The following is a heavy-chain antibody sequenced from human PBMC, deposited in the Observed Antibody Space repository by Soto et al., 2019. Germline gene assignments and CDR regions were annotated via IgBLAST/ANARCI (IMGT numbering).Heavy chain of an antibody. J-gene: IGHJ2*01. Sequence: GGSLRLSCAASGFTFSSHGMHWVRQAPGKGLEWVAVISYDARNKYYADSVKGRFTISRDNSKKTLYVQMNSLRAEDTAVYYCAKDLSFGDYGWYFDLWGRGTLVTVSS. V-gene: IGHV3-30*18. CDR3: AKDLSFGDYGWYFDL. CDR1: GFTFSSHG. D-gene: IGHD4-17*01. CDR2: ISYDARNK.